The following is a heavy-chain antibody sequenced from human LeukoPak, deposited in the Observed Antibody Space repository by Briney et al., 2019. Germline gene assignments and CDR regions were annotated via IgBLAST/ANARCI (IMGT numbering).Heavy chain of an antibody. CDR2: IYTSGST. CDR3: ARQKNCSGGSCYSVFDY. V-gene: IGHV4-4*07. D-gene: IGHD2-15*01. Sequence: SETLSLTCTVSGGSISSYYWSWIRQPAGKGLEWIGRIYTSGSTYYNPSLKSRVTISVDTSKNQFSLKLSSVTAADTAVYYCARQKNCSGGSCYSVFDYWGQGTLVTVSS. J-gene: IGHJ4*02. CDR1: GGSISSYY.